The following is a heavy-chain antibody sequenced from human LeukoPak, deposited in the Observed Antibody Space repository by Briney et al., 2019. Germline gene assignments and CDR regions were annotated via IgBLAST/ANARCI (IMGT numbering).Heavy chain of an antibody. CDR2: INHSGST. J-gene: IGHJ6*03. CDR3: ARVSVAGTDYYYYYMDV. V-gene: IGHV4-34*01. CDR1: GGSFSGYY. D-gene: IGHD6-19*01. Sequence: SETLSLTCAVYGGSFSGYYWSWIRQPPGKGLEWIGEINHSGSTNYNPSLKSRVTISVDTSKNQFSLKLSSVTAADTAVYYCARVSVAGTDYYYYYMDVWGKGTTVTVSS.